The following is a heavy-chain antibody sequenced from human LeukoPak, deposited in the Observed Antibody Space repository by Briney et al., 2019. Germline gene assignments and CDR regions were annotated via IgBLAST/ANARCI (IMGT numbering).Heavy chain of an antibody. CDR1: GFTFSSYW. J-gene: IGHJ4*02. CDR3: AKSRLDDGAKRAHFDY. D-gene: IGHD3-16*01. V-gene: IGHV3-23*01. CDR2: INGVGDAP. Sequence: GGSLRLSCAASGFTFSSYWMSWVRQAPGKGLEWVAAINGVGDAPYYADSVKGRFTLSRDNPEKILYLQVDSLGAEDTAVYYCAKSRLDDGAKRAHFDYWGQGTLVTVSS.